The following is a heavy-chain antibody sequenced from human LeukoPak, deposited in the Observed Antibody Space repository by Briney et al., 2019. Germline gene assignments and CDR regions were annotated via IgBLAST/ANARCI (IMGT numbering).Heavy chain of an antibody. CDR3: VTQRQWLGDS. V-gene: IGHV3-15*01. Sequence: GGSLTLSCAASGFTFNKAWMNWVRQAPGKGLERVGRVKSKSRATDYAAPVKGRFTISRDDSKDTVSLHMSNLKVEDTALYCCVTQRQWLGDSWGQGTLVTVSS. CDR1: GFTFNKAW. CDR2: VKSKSRAT. D-gene: IGHD5-24*01. J-gene: IGHJ5*01.